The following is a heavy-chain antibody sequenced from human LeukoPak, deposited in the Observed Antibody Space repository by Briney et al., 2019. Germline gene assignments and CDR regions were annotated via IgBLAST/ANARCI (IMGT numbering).Heavy chain of an antibody. V-gene: IGHV4-39*01. CDR3: ARHGYDFWSGPPFDY. D-gene: IGHD3-3*01. Sequence: PSETLSLTCTVSGGSISSSSYYWGWLRQPPGTGLEWIGSIYYSGSTYYNPSLKSRVTISVDTSKNQFSLKLSSVTAADTAVYYCARHGYDFWSGPPFDYWGQGTLVTVSS. CDR1: GGSISSSSYY. J-gene: IGHJ4*02. CDR2: IYYSGST.